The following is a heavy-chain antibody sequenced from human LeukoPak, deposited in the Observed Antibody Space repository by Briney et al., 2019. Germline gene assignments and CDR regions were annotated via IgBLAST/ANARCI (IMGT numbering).Heavy chain of an antibody. V-gene: IGHV4-34*01. CDR1: GGSFSGYY. D-gene: IGHD2-2*01. CDR2: INHRGST. J-gene: IGHJ5*02. CDR3: ARHSYCSSITCYSAWFDP. Sequence: PSETLSLTCAVYGGSFSGYYWSWIRQPPGKGLEWIGEINHRGSTNYNPSLKSRVTISVDTSKNQFSLKLSSVTAADTAVYYCARHSYCSSITCYSAWFDPWGQGTLVTVSS.